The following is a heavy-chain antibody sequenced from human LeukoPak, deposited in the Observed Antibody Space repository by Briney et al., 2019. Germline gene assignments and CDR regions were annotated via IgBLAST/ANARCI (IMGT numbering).Heavy chain of an antibody. Sequence: GGSLRLSCLTSGFTLSANAMSWVRQAPGKGLEWISGISGSGASTYYADSVKGRFTISRDDSRNTLYLQMNSLRGDDTAVYYCAKDVGKWESLHFFDYWGQGTLVTVSS. J-gene: IGHJ4*02. V-gene: IGHV3-23*01. CDR2: ISGSGAST. CDR1: GFTLSANA. D-gene: IGHD1-26*01. CDR3: AKDVGKWESLHFFDY.